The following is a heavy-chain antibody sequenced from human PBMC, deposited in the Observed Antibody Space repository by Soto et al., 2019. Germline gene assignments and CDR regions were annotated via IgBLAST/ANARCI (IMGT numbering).Heavy chain of an antibody. V-gene: IGHV4-4*07. CDR1: GASIRDKY. J-gene: IGHJ4*02. D-gene: IGHD1-7*01. Sequence: SETLSLTCSISGASIRDKYWSWLRQSAEKGLEFIGRISNGGTTIYNPSLKSRVTMSLDTSKTHFSLKLTSVTPEDTAVYYCARDHITGTITTYYFDYWGQGTLVTVSS. CDR3: ARDHITGTITTYYFDY. CDR2: ISNGGTT.